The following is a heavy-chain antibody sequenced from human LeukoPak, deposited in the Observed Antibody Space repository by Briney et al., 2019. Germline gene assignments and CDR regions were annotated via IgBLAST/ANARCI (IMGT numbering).Heavy chain of an antibody. CDR1: GFTFSGYA. V-gene: IGHV3-23*01. D-gene: IGHD3-10*01. CDR2: ISDSAIST. Sequence: GGSLRLSCVASGFTFSGYAMSWVRQAPGKGPEWVSVISDSAISTYYVDSVKGRFTISGDNSKNTLYLQMNGLGVEDTAVYYCARMGAGSASYYNNWFDPWGQGALVTVSS. J-gene: IGHJ5*02. CDR3: ARMGAGSASYYNNWFDP.